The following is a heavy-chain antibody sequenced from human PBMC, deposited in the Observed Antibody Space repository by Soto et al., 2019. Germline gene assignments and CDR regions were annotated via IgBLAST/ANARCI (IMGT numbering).Heavy chain of an antibody. D-gene: IGHD3-16*02. CDR2: ISTYNGNT. J-gene: IGHJ4*02. Sequence: ASVKVSWKASGHTFSDYGISWVRQAPGQGLEWMGWISTYNGNTDYAQKLQDRVTMTTDTSTSTVYMELRSLTSDDTAVYYCAREYDYVWDNYRSTHYYWGQGTLVTVSS. CDR3: AREYDYVWDNYRSTHYY. V-gene: IGHV1-18*01. CDR1: GHTFSDYG.